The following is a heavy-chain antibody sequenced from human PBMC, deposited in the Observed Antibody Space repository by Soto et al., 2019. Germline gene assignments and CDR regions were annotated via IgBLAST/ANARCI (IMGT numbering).Heavy chain of an antibody. CDR3: ARFRKAAMAPNKFDY. D-gene: IGHD5-18*01. CDR1: GGSFSGYY. CDR2: INHSGST. Sequence: TSETLSLTCAVYGGSFSGYYWSWIRQPPGKGLEWIGEINHSGSTNYNPSLKSRVTISVDTSKNQFSLKLSSVTAADTAVYYCARFRKAAMAPNKFDYWGQGTLVTVSS. J-gene: IGHJ4*02. V-gene: IGHV4-34*01.